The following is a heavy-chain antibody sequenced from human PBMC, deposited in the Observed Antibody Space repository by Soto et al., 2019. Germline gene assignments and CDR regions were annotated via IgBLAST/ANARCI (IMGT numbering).Heavy chain of an antibody. CDR2: IIPIFGTA. CDR3: ETAEDVVVTAVYDY. V-gene: IGHV1-69*13. CDR1: GGTFSSYA. J-gene: IGHJ4*02. D-gene: IGHD2-21*02. Sequence: SVKVYCKASGGTFSSYAISWVRQAPGQGLEWMGGIIPIFGTANYAQKFQGRVTITADESTSTAYMELSSMRSEDTAVYYCETAEDVVVTAVYDYCGEGTLVTVSS.